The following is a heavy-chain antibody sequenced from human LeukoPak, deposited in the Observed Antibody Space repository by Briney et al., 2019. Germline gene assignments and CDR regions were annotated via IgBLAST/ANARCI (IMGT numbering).Heavy chain of an antibody. CDR3: ASTLRAAMGHDAFDI. V-gene: IGHV5-51*01. D-gene: IGHD5-18*01. Sequence: GESLKISCKGSGYSFVSYWIGWVRQMPGKGLEWMGIIYPGDSDTTYSPSFQGQVTISVDKSISTAYLQWSSLKASDTAIYYCASTLRAAMGHDAFDIWGQGTMVTVSS. CDR2: IYPGDSDT. J-gene: IGHJ3*02. CDR1: GYSFVSYW.